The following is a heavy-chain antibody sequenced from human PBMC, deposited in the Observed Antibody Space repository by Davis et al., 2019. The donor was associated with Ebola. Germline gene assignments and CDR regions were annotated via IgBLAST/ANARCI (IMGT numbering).Heavy chain of an antibody. Sequence: SETLSLTCTVSGGSISSYYWSWIRQPPGKGLEWIGSIYYSGSTYYNPSLKSRVTISVDTSKNQFSLKLSSVTAADTAVYYCARQEGPFDYWGQGTLVTVSS. CDR3: ARQEGPFDY. CDR1: GGSISSYY. CDR2: IYYSGST. J-gene: IGHJ4*02. V-gene: IGHV4-59*05.